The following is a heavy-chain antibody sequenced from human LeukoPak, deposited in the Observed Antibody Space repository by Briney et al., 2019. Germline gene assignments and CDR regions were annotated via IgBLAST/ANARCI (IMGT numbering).Heavy chain of an antibody. Sequence: GGSLRLSCAASGFTFSSYEMDWVRRAPGKGLEWVSYIGSSGGSRYYADSVKGRFASSRDNAKNSLYLQMNSLRVEDTAVYYCAREDGDAFDIWGQGTQVTVSS. D-gene: IGHD5-24*01. CDR2: IGSSGGSR. V-gene: IGHV3-48*03. CDR3: AREDGDAFDI. CDR1: GFTFSSYE. J-gene: IGHJ3*02.